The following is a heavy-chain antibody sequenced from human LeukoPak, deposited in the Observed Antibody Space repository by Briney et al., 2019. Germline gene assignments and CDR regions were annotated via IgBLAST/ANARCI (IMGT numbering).Heavy chain of an antibody. CDR1: GGSISNY. CDR3: ARDLDWNYADY. D-gene: IGHD1-7*01. V-gene: IGHV4-4*07. J-gene: IGHJ4*02. Sequence: SETLSLTCTVSGGSISNYWSWIRQPAGKRLEWIGRISSSGSTNYNPSLKSRVTMSVDSSKNQFFLILISVTAADTAVYYCARDLDWNYADYWGQGTLVTVSS. CDR2: ISSSGST.